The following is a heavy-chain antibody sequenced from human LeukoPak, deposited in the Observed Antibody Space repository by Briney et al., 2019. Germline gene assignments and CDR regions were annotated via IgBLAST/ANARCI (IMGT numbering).Heavy chain of an antibody. Sequence: AETLSLTCTVSGGSISSYYWSWIRQPPGKGLEWIGNIYDSGSTNYNPSLKSRVTISVDTSKNQCSLKLSSVTAADTAVYYCARQSISGSSLSYFDYWGQGTLVNVPS. CDR2: IYDSGST. V-gene: IGHV4-59*01. D-gene: IGHD3-22*01. CDR1: GGSISSYY. CDR3: ARQSISGSSLSYFDY. J-gene: IGHJ4*02.